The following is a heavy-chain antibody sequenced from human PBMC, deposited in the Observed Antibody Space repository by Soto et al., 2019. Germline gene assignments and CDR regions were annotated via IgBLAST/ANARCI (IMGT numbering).Heavy chain of an antibody. CDR2: IWYDGSNK. Sequence: GGSLRLSCAASGFTFSSYGMHWVRQAPGKGLEWVAVIWYDGSNKYYADSVKGRFTISRDNSKNTLYLQMNSLRAEDTAVYYCARDCYGDYVRFYYYYYGMDVWGQGTTVTV. D-gene: IGHD4-17*01. CDR1: GFTFSSYG. V-gene: IGHV3-33*01. J-gene: IGHJ6*02. CDR3: ARDCYGDYVRFYYYYYGMDV.